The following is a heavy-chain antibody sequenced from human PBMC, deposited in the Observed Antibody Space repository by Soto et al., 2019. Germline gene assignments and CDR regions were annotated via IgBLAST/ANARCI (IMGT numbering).Heavy chain of an antibody. CDR3: AREWLRKFNY. CDR1: GGTFSSYG. V-gene: IGHV1-69*13. J-gene: IGHJ4*02. Sequence: SVKVSCKASGGTFSSYGITWVRQAPGQGLEWMGGTIPTFSTADYAQKFQGRVTISADESTSTAYMELSSLRSEDTAVYYCAREWLRKFNYWGQGTLVTVSS. D-gene: IGHD5-12*01. CDR2: TIPTFSTA.